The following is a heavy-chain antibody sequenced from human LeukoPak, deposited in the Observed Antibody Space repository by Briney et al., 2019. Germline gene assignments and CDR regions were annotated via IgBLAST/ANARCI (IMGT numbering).Heavy chain of an antibody. V-gene: IGHV1-69*05. CDR2: IIPIFGTA. CDR3: ARSTGYCSGGSCSAFGY. J-gene: IGHJ4*02. D-gene: IGHD2-15*01. Sequence: GASVKVSCKASGGTFSSYAISWVRQAPGQGLEWMGRIIPIFGTANYAQKFQGRVTITTDESTSTAYMELSSLRSEDMAVYYCARSTGYCSGGSCSAFGYWGQGTLVTVSS. CDR1: GGTFSSYA.